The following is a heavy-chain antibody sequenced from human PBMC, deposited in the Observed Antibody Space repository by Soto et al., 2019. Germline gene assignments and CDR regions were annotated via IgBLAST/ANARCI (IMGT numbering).Heavy chain of an antibody. CDR3: ARVMGDYGDYDY. V-gene: IGHV4-61*01. Sequence: SETLSLTCTVSGGSVSSGSYYWSWIRQPPGKGLEWIGYIYYSGSTNYNPSLKSRVTISVDTSKNQFSLKLSSVTAADTAVYYCARVMGDYGDYDYWGQGTLVTVSS. D-gene: IGHD4-17*01. J-gene: IGHJ4*02. CDR1: GGSVSSGSYY. CDR2: IYYSGST.